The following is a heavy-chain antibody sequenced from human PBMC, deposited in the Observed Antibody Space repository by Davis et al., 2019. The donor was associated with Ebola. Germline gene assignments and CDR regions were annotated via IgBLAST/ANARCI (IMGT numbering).Heavy chain of an antibody. CDR2: ISYDGSNK. CDR1: GFTFYDYN. CDR3: ARKTHFDY. Sequence: GGSLTLSCAVSGFTFYDYNMNWVRQAPGKGLEWVAVISYDGSNKYYADSVKGRFTISRDNSKNTLYLQMNSLRAEDTAVYYCARKTHFDYWGQGTLVTVSS. J-gene: IGHJ4*02. V-gene: IGHV3-30-3*01.